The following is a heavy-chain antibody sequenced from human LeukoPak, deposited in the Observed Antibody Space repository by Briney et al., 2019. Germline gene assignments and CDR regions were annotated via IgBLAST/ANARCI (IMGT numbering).Heavy chain of an antibody. CDR1: GFTFDDYG. V-gene: IGHV3-20*04. J-gene: IGHJ4*02. Sequence: PGGSLRLSCAASGFTFDDYGMSWVRQAPGKGPEWVSGINWSGGSTGYADSVRGRFAISRDNAKNSLYLQMNSLRAEDTALYYCARPRLRDYYFDYRGQGTLVTVSS. D-gene: IGHD4-17*01. CDR2: INWSGGST. CDR3: ARPRLRDYYFDY.